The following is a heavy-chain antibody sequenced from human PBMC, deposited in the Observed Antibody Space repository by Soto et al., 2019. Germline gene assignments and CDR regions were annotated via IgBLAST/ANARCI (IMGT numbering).Heavy chain of an antibody. CDR2: IKSKTDGGTT. CDR1: GFTFSNAW. D-gene: IGHD1-26*01. J-gene: IGHJ3*02. V-gene: IGHV3-15*01. Sequence: GGSLRLSCAASGFTFSNAWMSWVRQAPGKGLEWVGRIKSKTDGGTTDYAAPVKGRFTISRDDSKNTLYLQMNSLKTEDTAVYYCTTDPGYSGSYRVRADAFDIWGQGTMVTVSS. CDR3: TTDPGYSGSYRVRADAFDI.